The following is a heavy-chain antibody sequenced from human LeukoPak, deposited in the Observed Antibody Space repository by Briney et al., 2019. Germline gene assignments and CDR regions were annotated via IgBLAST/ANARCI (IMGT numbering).Heavy chain of an antibody. CDR1: GYTFSSYS. J-gene: IGHJ3*02. CDR3: ARDPRRDAFDI. D-gene: IGHD1-1*01. Sequence: GGSLRLSCAASGYTFSSYSMNWVRQAPGKGLEWVSYISSSSSTIYYADSVKGRFTISRDKAKNSLYLQMNSLRAEDTAVYSCARDPRRDAFDIWGQGTMVTVSS. V-gene: IGHV3-48*01. CDR2: ISSSSSTI.